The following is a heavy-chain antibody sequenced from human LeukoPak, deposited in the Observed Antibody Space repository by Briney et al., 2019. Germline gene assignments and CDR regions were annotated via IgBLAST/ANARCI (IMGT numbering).Heavy chain of an antibody. CDR2: ISYSGST. J-gene: IGHJ4*02. D-gene: IGHD6-19*01. CDR3: ARQWLGRHFDY. Sequence: PSETLSLTCTVSGDSITSSIDYWGWIRQSPGKGLEWIGAISYSGSTNSNPSLKSRVTISVDTSKNPLSLKVSSVTAADTAVYYCARQWLGRHFDYWGQGTQVTVSS. V-gene: IGHV4-39*01. CDR1: GDSITSSIDY.